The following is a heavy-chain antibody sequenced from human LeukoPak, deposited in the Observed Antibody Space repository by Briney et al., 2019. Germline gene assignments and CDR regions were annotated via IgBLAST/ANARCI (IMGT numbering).Heavy chain of an antibody. Sequence: ASVKVSCKASGYSFTRYAMHWVRQAPGQRIEWMGWINAGNGNTKYSQKFQGRVTITRDTSASTAYMELRSLRSDDTAVYYCAYVRFPVRTGRGYDSGSYSGDYYMDVWGKGTTVTVSS. CDR3: AYVRFPVRTGRGYDSGSYSGDYYMDV. CDR2: INAGNGNT. D-gene: IGHD1-26*01. J-gene: IGHJ6*03. V-gene: IGHV1-3*01. CDR1: GYSFTRYA.